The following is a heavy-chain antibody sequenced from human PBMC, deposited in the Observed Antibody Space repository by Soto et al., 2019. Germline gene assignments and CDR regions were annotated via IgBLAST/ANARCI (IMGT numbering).Heavy chain of an antibody. V-gene: IGHV3-23*01. Sequence: GSLRLSCAASGFNFYNYAMSWVRQAPGKGLEWVSAITDSGSGTYYADSVRGRFTISRDNSKNMLHLQMNSLRAEDTAVYYCASPGTYYFDMDVWGQGTTVTVSS. CDR2: ITDSGSGT. CDR1: GFNFYNYA. J-gene: IGHJ6*02. CDR3: ASPGTYYFDMDV. D-gene: IGHD1-26*01.